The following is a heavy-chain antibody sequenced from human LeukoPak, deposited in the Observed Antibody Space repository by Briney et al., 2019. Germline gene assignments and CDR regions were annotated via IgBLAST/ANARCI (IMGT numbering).Heavy chain of an antibody. CDR1: GFTFSSYW. J-gene: IGHJ4*02. CDR3: ARVYCSGGSCYKYFDY. D-gene: IGHD2-15*01. Sequence: GGSLRLSCAASGFTFSSYWMHGVRQAPGKGLVWVSRINSDGSSTSYADSVKGRFTISRDNAKNTLYLQMNSLRAEDTAVYYCARVYCSGGSCYKYFDYWGQGTLVTVSS. V-gene: IGHV3-74*01. CDR2: INSDGSST.